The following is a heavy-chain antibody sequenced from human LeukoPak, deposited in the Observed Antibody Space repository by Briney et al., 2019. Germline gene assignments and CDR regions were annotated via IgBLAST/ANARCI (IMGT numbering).Heavy chain of an antibody. CDR2: IYHSGST. CDR3: ATLGFSSGYYYYFDH. V-gene: IGHV4-4*02. J-gene: IGHJ4*02. D-gene: IGHD3-22*01. CDR1: GGSISSSNW. Sequence: PSGTLSLTCAVSGGSISSSNWWSWVRQPPGKGLEWIGEIYHSGSTNYNPSLKSRVTISVDKSKNQFSLKLSSVTAADTAVYYCATLGFSSGYYYYFDHWGQGTLVTVSS.